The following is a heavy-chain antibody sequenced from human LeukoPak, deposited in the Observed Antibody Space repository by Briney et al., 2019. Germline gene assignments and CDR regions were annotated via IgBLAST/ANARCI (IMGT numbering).Heavy chain of an antibody. CDR2: IYYSGST. D-gene: IGHD6-13*01. CDR3: AREVVAAAGTVDY. J-gene: IGHJ4*02. Sequence: PSETLSLTCTVSGDSISSYYWGWIRQPPGKGLEWIGYIYYSGSTNYSPSLKSRVTISVDTSKNQFSLKLNSVTAADTAVYYCAREVVAAAGTVDYWGQGTLVTVSS. CDR1: GDSISSYY. V-gene: IGHV4-59*01.